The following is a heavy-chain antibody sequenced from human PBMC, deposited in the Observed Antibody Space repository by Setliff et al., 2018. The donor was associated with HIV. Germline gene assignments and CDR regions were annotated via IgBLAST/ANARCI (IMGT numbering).Heavy chain of an antibody. CDR2: FHYSGST. V-gene: IGHV4-39*07. CDR3: ARDSPSGTYLNYYYYNMDV. J-gene: IGHJ6*02. Sequence: PSETLSLTCTVSGGSISSSSYYWGWIRQPPGEGLEWIGSFHYSGSTYYNPSLKSRVTISVDTSKNQFSLKLSSVTAADTAVYYCARDSPSGTYLNYYYYNMDVWGQGTSVTVSS. CDR1: GGSISSSSYY. D-gene: IGHD1-26*01.